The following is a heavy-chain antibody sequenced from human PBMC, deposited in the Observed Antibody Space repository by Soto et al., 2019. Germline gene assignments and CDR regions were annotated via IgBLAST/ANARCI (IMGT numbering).Heavy chain of an antibody. Sequence: HETLSLACAFSGGSISSSNWWSWVRQPPGKGLEWIGEIYQSVSTNYNPSLKRLVTISVDKSKNQFSLKLTSVTAADTAVYYSARGITMGRGVKTQILDPWGQGTLVTVSS. D-gene: IGHD3-10*01. V-gene: IGHV4-4*03. CDR2: IYQSVST. CDR1: GGSISSSNW. J-gene: IGHJ5*02. CDR3: ARGITMGRGVKTQILDP.